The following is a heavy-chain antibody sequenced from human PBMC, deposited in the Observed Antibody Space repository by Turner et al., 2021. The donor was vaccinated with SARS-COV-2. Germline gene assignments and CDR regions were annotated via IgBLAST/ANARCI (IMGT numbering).Heavy chain of an antibody. V-gene: IGHV1-18*01. J-gene: IGHJ6*02. CDR3: ARLRYYGSGSYLALPDYGMDV. CDR2: ISVYNGNT. CDR1: VYTFTSYG. Sequence: QVQLVQSGAEVKKPGASVKVSCKASVYTFTSYGISWVRQAPGQGLEWMGWISVYNGNTNYVQKLQGRVTMTTDTSTSTAYMELRSLRSDDTAVYYCARLRYYGSGSYLALPDYGMDVWGQGTTVTVSS. D-gene: IGHD3-10*01.